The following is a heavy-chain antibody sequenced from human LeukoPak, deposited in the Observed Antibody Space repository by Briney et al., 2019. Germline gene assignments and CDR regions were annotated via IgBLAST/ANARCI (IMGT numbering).Heavy chain of an antibody. D-gene: IGHD5-12*01. CDR2: INHSGST. V-gene: IGHV4-34*01. Sequence: SETLSLTCAVYGGSFSGYYWSWIRQPPGKGLEWIGEINHSGSTNYNPSLKSRVTISVDTSKNQFSLKLSSVTAADTAVYYCARAATSRYSGYEDYYYYYMDVWGKGTTVTVSS. CDR3: ARAATSRYSGYEDYYYYYMDV. CDR1: GGSFSGYY. J-gene: IGHJ6*03.